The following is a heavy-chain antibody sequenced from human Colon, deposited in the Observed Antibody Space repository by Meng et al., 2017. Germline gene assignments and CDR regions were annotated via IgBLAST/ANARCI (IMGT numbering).Heavy chain of an antibody. D-gene: IGHD3-16*02. CDR2: NYYSGST. CDR1: GGSISTYY. CDR3: ARHQNGGTYPLDY. Sequence: QGRLQGSGPGLVKPSETLSLTCAVSGGSISTYYWSWIRQPPGKGLEWIGNNYYSGSTNYNPSLASRVTISVDSSKNQFSLKLSSVTAADTAVYYCARHQNGGTYPLDYWGQGTLVTVSS. V-gene: IGHV4-59*08. J-gene: IGHJ4*02.